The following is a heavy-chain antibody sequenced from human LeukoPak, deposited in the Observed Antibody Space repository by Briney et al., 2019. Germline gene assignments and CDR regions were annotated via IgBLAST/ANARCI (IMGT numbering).Heavy chain of an antibody. J-gene: IGHJ6*03. D-gene: IGHD6-19*01. CDR1: GFTLITYC. CDR3: ARGQKSVGRTLAGTTIYTYYYYMDV. CDR2: MNRSSYNK. Sequence: PGGSLTLSCAASGFTLITYCMNWVRQAPPKGLEWVSYMNRSSYNKYYAASVKGRFTISRDNAKNSLYLQMNSLRAEDTAVYYSARGQKSVGRTLAGTTIYTYYYYMDVWGKGTTVTVSS. V-gene: IGHV3-48*01.